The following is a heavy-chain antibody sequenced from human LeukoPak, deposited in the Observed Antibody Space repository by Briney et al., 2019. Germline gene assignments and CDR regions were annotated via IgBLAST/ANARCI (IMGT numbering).Heavy chain of an antibody. J-gene: IGHJ5*02. D-gene: IGHD2-21*01. Sequence: GGSLRLSCTASGFTFSSYSMIWVRRAPGKGLEWVPGISGSGGRTYYADSVKGRFTISGDNSKNTLYLQMNSLRAEDTAVYYCARDPCGGECYYRTDLWGQGNLVTVSS. V-gene: IGHV3-23*01. CDR1: GFTFSSYS. CDR2: ISGSGGRT. CDR3: ARDPCGGECYYRTDL.